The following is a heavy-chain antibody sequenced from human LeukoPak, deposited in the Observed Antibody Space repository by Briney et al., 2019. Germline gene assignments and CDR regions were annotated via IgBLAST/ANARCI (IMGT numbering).Heavy chain of an antibody. CDR3: ARQSSGGLYFDY. D-gene: IGHD3-10*01. CDR1: SGSINNYY. V-gene: IGHV4-59*04. J-gene: IGHJ4*02. CDR2: ILSSGST. Sequence: SETLSLTCTVSSGSINNYYWSWIRQTPGKGLEWIGYILSSGSTYYNPSLKSRVTMSVDTSKNQFSLRLNSVTAADTAVYYCARQSSGGLYFDYWGQGILVTVSS.